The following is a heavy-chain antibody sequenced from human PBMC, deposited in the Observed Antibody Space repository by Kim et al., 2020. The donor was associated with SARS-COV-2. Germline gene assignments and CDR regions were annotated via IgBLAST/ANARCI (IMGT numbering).Heavy chain of an antibody. CDR3: ARDLWGSVDY. Sequence: GGSLRLSCAASGFTFSSYAMHWVRQAPGKGLEYVSAISSNGGSTYYANSVKGRFTISRDNSKNTLYLQMGSLRAEDMAVYYCARDLWGSVDYWGQGTLVT. D-gene: IGHD7-27*01. CDR2: ISSNGGST. V-gene: IGHV3-64*01. CDR1: GFTFSSYA. J-gene: IGHJ4*02.